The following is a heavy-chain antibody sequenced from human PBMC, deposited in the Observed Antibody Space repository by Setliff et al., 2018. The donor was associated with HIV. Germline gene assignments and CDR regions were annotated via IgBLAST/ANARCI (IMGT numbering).Heavy chain of an antibody. CDR1: GFTFNNYW. V-gene: IGHV3-74*01. Sequence: LRLSCAASGFTFNNYWTNWVRQVPGKGLVWVARISPDGRSTTHADAVKGRFTISRDNAKNTLYLHMNSLRAEDTSVYHCALVGGITVPPDGFDIWGQGTMVTVSS. J-gene: IGHJ3*02. D-gene: IGHD3-22*01. CDR3: ALVGGITVPPDGFDI. CDR2: ISPDGRST.